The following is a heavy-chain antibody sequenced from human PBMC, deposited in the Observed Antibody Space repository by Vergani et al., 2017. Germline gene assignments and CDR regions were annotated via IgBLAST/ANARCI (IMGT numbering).Heavy chain of an antibody. Sequence: EVQLVESGGGLVQPGGSLRLSCAASGFTVSSNYMSWVRQAPGKGLEWVSVIYSGGSTYYADSVKGRFTISRDNSKNTLYLQMNSLRAEDTAVYYCAKGQDIVATFAYPDYWGQGTLVTVSS. V-gene: IGHV3-66*01. CDR2: IYSGGST. CDR1: GFTVSSNY. J-gene: IGHJ4*02. D-gene: IGHD5-12*01. CDR3: AKGQDIVATFAYPDY.